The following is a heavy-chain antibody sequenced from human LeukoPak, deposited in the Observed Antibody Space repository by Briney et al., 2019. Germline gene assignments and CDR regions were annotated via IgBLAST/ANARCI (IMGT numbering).Heavy chain of an antibody. V-gene: IGHV3-48*01. J-gene: IGHJ4*02. CDR3: ARDPAMQTWLSAYYFDY. CDR2: ISSDGSTI. Sequence: GGSLRLSCTASGFSFSRYSMNWVRQAPGKGLEWISYISSDGSTIYYADSVKGRFTISRDNARNSLYLQMNSLRAEDTAVYYCARDPAMQTWLSAYYFDYWGQGTQVSVSS. CDR1: GFSFSRYS. D-gene: IGHD3-22*01.